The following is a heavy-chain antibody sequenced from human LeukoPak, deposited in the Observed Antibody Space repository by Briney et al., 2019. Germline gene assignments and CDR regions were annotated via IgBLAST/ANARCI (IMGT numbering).Heavy chain of an antibody. CDR2: ISYDGSNK. CDR3: AKDKLAMVRGISNAFDI. CDR1: GFTFSNYG. Sequence: PGRSLRLSCAASGFTFSNYGMHWVRQAPGKGLEWVAVISYDGSNKYYADSVKGRFTISRDSAKNSLYLQMNSLRAEDTALYYCAKDKLAMVRGISNAFDIWGQGTMVTVSS. D-gene: IGHD3-10*01. V-gene: IGHV3-30*18. J-gene: IGHJ3*02.